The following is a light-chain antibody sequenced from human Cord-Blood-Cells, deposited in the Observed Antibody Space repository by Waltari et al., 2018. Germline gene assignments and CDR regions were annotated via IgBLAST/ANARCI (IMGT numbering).Light chain of an antibody. Sequence: IQMTQSPLSLSASVGHRVTITCRVSQSISSYLNCYQQKPGKAPKLLIYAASSLQSGVPSRFSGSGSGTDFTLTISSLQPEDFATYYCQQSYSTPLTFGGGTKVEIK. CDR3: QQSYSTPLT. J-gene: IGKJ4*01. CDR1: QSISSY. CDR2: AAS. V-gene: IGKV1-39*01.